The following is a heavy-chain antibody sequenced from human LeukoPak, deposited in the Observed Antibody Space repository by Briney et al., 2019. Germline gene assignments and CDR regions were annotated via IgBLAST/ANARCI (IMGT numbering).Heavy chain of an antibody. Sequence: GESLKISCKGSGYRFSNYWIGWVRQMPGKGLEWMGIIYPGDSDTRYSPPFQGQVTISADKSINTAYLQWSSLKASDTAVYYCARRSSSWYDGQYYYGMDVWGQGTTVTVSS. CDR1: GYRFSNYW. CDR3: ARRSSSWYDGQYYYGMDV. J-gene: IGHJ6*02. V-gene: IGHV5-51*01. CDR2: IYPGDSDT. D-gene: IGHD6-13*01.